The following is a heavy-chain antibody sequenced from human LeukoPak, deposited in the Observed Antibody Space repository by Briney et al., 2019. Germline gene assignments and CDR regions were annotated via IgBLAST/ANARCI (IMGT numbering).Heavy chain of an antibody. J-gene: IGHJ4*02. CDR3: ARRDAYTLDY. CDR1: GFTFSSYS. D-gene: IGHD5-24*01. V-gene: IGHV3-21*01. CDR2: ISSSSYI. Sequence: GGSLRLSCAASGFTFSSYSMNWVRQAPGKGLEWVSSISSSSYIYYADSVKGRFTISKDNAKNSLYLQMSFLRAEDTAVYYCARRDAYTLDYWGQGTLVTVSS.